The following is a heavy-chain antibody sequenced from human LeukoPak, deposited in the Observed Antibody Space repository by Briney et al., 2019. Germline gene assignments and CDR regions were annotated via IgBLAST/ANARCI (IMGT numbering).Heavy chain of an antibody. CDR3: AKDLMRGDYGLKTHIFDY. D-gene: IGHD4-17*01. Sequence: GGSLRLSCAASGFTFSSYGMHGVGQAPGKGREGVGVISYEGRNKYYARSVKGRFTISRDNSKNTLYLQLNSLRAEATAVYYCAKDLMRGDYGLKTHIFDYWGQGTLVTVSS. CDR1: GFTFSSYG. CDR2: ISYEGRNK. J-gene: IGHJ4*02. V-gene: IGHV3-30*18.